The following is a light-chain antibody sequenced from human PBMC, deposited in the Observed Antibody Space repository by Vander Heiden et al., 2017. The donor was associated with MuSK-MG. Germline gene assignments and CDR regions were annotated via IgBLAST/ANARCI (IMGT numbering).Light chain of an antibody. CDR1: QSISSY. Sequence: DIQMTQSPSSLSASVGDRVTITCRASQSISSYLNWYQQKPGKAPKLLIYAASSLQSGVPSRFSGSGYGTDFTLTISSLQPEDFATYYCQQIDSTLIRTFGGGTKVEIK. J-gene: IGKJ4*01. CDR2: AAS. CDR3: QQIDSTLIRT. V-gene: IGKV1-39*01.